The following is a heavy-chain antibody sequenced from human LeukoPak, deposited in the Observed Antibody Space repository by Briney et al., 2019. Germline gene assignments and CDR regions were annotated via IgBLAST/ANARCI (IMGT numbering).Heavy chain of an antibody. CDR1: GFTFRNYA. Sequence: GGSLRLSCAASGFTFRNYAMRWVRQAPGKGLEWVSAISGSGGTTYYADSVKGRFTISRDNAKNTLYLQMNSLRPEDTAVYYCVSSGGSVWGQGTLVIVSS. D-gene: IGHD2-15*01. J-gene: IGHJ4*02. V-gene: IGHV3-23*01. CDR2: ISGSGGTT. CDR3: VSSGGSV.